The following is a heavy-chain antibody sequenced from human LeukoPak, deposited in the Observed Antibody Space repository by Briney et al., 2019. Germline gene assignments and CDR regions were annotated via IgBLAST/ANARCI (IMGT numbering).Heavy chain of an antibody. CDR1: GGSISSSSYY. CDR3: ARVLILGWVTPWGAFDI. Sequence: SETLSLTCTVSGGSISSSSYYWSWIRQPAGKGLEWIGRIYTSGSTNYNPSLKSRVTMSVDTSKNQFSLKLSSVTAADTAVYYCARVLILGWVTPWGAFDIWGQGTMVTVSS. J-gene: IGHJ3*02. D-gene: IGHD4/OR15-4a*01. CDR2: IYTSGST. V-gene: IGHV4-61*02.